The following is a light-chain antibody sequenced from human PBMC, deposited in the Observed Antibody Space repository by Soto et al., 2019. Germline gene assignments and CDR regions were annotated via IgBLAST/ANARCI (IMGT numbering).Light chain of an antibody. Sequence: QSALTQPPSASGSHGQSVTISCTVTSSDVGGYNYVSWYQQHPGKAPKLMIYEVSKRPSGVPDRFSGSKSGNTASLTVSGLQAEDEADYYCSSYAGSNNYVFGTGTKLTVL. J-gene: IGLJ1*01. CDR2: EVS. V-gene: IGLV2-8*01. CDR1: SSDVGGYNY. CDR3: SSYAGSNNYV.